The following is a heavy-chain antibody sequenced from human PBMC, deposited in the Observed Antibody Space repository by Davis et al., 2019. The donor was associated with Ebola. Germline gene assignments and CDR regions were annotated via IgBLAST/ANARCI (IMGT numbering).Heavy chain of an antibody. CDR2: INAGNGNT. V-gene: IGHV1-3*01. Sequence: ASVKVSCKASGYSFSSYAIHWVRQAPGQRLEWMGWINAGNGNTKYSQKFQGRVTITRDTSASTAYMELSSLRSEDTAVYYCARDGRRITMIVVASYGMDVWGQGTTVTVSS. D-gene: IGHD3-22*01. CDR3: ARDGRRITMIVVASYGMDV. J-gene: IGHJ6*02. CDR1: GYSFSSYA.